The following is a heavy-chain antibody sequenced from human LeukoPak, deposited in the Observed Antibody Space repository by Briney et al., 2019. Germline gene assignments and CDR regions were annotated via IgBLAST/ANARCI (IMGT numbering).Heavy chain of an antibody. CDR2: IWNDGSHK. J-gene: IGHJ4*02. V-gene: IGHV3-33*06. D-gene: IGHD2-21*02. Sequence: GGCLRLSCGASGFSFSTYGMHWVRQAPGKGLEWVAVIWNDGSHKFHADSVKGRFTTSRDNSKNTLYLQMNSLRAEDTAVYYCAKDQSDSLYFWGQGTLVTVSS. CDR1: GFSFSTYG. CDR3: AKDQSDSLYF.